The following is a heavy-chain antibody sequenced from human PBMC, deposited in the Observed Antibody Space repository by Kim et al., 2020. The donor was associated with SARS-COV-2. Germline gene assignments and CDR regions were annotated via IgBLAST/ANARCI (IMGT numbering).Heavy chain of an antibody. CDR3: ARHQSWYPAYDYYGMDV. CDR1: GYSFTTYW. V-gene: IGHV5-51*01. D-gene: IGHD6-13*01. Sequence: GESLKISCKGSGYSFTTYWIAWVRQMPGKGLEWMGIIYPDDSDTRYSPSLQGHVTISADKSINTAYLQWSSLKASDTAMYYCARHQSWYPAYDYYGMDVWGQGTTVTVSS. J-gene: IGHJ6*02. CDR2: IYPDDSDT.